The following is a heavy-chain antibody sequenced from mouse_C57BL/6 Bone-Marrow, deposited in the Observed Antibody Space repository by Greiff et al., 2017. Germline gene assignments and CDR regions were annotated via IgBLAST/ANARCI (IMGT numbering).Heavy chain of an antibody. CDR1: GYTFTSYW. V-gene: IGHV1-55*01. CDR2: IYPGSGST. Sequence: QVQLQQPGAELVKPGASVKMSCKASGYTFTSYWITWVKQRPGQGLEWIGDIYPGSGSTNYNEKFKSKATLTVDTSSSTAYMQLSSLTSEDSAVYYCAREDLFRGYFDVWGTGTTVTVSS. D-gene: IGHD5-1*01. CDR3: AREDLFRGYFDV. J-gene: IGHJ1*03.